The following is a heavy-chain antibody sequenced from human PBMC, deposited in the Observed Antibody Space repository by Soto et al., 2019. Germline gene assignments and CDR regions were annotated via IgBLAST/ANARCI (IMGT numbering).Heavy chain of an antibody. V-gene: IGHV3-23*01. CDR3: AKVPLSLRFYDY. CDR1: GFTFSNYA. CDR2: ITGSAGNT. Sequence: LRLSCAASGFTFSNYAMHWVRQAPGKGLEWVSGITGSAGNTYYADSVKGRFTISRDNSKNTLYLQTNSLRADDTAIYYCAKVPLSLRFYDYWGQGTLVTVSS. J-gene: IGHJ4*02. D-gene: IGHD4-17*01.